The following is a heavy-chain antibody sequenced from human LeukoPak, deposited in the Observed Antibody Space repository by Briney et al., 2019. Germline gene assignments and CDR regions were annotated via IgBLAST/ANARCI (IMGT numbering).Heavy chain of an antibody. Sequence: ASVKVSCKASGHTFTGYYMHWVRQAPGQGLKWMGWINPSSGGTNYAQKFQGRVTMTRDTSISTAYMELSRLRSDDTAVYYCARVDSSGWYYFDYWGQGTLVTVSS. CDR3: ARVDSSGWYYFDY. J-gene: IGHJ4*02. D-gene: IGHD6-19*01. CDR2: INPSSGGT. CDR1: GHTFTGYY. V-gene: IGHV1-2*02.